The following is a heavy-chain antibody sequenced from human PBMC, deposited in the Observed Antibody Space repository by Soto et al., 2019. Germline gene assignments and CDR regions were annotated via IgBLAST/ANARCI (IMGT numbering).Heavy chain of an antibody. Sequence: QVQLQQWGAGLLKPSETLSLTCAVYGGSFSGYYWSWIRQPPGKGLEWIGEINHSGSTNYNPSLKSRVTISLDTSKNQFSLKLSSVTAADTAVYYCATYCSGRSCYSRYFDYWGQGTLVTVSS. CDR3: ATYCSGRSCYSRYFDY. D-gene: IGHD2-15*01. J-gene: IGHJ4*02. CDR1: GGSFSGYY. CDR2: INHSGST. V-gene: IGHV4-34*01.